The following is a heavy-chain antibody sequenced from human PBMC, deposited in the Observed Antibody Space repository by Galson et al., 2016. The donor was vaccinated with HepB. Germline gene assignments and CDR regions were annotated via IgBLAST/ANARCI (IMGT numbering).Heavy chain of an antibody. V-gene: IGHV1-46*01. Sequence: SVKVSCKVSGDTLTELSMHWVRQAPGIGLEWMGIINPSGGSTSYAQKFQGRVTVTRDTSTSTVYMELSSLRSEDTAVYYCARGTGTGGYFDYWGQGTLVTVSS. J-gene: IGHJ4*02. D-gene: IGHD3/OR15-3a*01. CDR3: ARGTGTGGYFDY. CDR1: GDTLTELS. CDR2: INPSGGST.